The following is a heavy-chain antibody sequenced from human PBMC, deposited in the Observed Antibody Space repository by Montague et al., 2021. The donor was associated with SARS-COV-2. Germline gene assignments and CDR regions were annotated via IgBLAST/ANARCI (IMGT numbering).Heavy chain of an antibody. J-gene: IGHJ4*01. CDR2: LIGTGSY. V-gene: IGHV4-61*09. Sequence: TLSLTCSVSGGSISSDCYYWIRQPPRAGMELISNVHLIGTGSYNYNPSLNSRVTISVDTSKNQFSLNVRSVTATDTATYFCARAKGGTSAFDYWGHGTLVTVSS. CDR1: GGSISSDC. D-gene: IGHD1-1*01. CDR3: ARAKGGTSAFDY.